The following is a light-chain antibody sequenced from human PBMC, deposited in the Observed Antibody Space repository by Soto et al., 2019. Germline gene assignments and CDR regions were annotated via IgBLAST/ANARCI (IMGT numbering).Light chain of an antibody. Sequence: EIVLTQSPCTLSLSPGDRATLSCRSSQSVSSSYLAWYQQKPGQAPRLLIYDASYRATGIPDRFSGSGSGTDFTLTIGRLEPEDFAVYYCQQYIIYPSTFGQGTKVDIK. CDR3: QQYIIYPST. CDR1: QSVSSSY. J-gene: IGKJ1*01. CDR2: DAS. V-gene: IGKV3-20*01.